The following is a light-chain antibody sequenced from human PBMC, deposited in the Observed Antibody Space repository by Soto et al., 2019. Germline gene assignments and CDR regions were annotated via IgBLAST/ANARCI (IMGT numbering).Light chain of an antibody. V-gene: IGLV2-8*01. CDR1: SSDVGGYNY. CDR3: SSYAGSNYWV. CDR2: KVN. J-gene: IGLJ2*01. Sequence: QSVLTQPPSASGSPGQSVTISCIGTSSDVGGYNYVSWYQLHPGKAPKLMISKVNKRPSGVADRFSGSKSGNTASLTVSGLQAEDEADYYCSSYAGSNYWVFGGGTQLTVL.